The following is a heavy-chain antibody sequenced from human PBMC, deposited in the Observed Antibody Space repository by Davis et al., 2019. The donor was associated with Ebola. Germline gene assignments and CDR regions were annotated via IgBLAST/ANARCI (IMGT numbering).Heavy chain of an antibody. CDR1: GFTFSGYG. J-gene: IGHJ6*02. Sequence: GGSLRLSCAASGFTFSGYGMHWVRQAPGKGLEWVALISYDGGKEYYADSVKGRFTISRDNSKNTLYLQMNSLRAEDTAVYYCAKDRVIRVYGMDVWGQGTTVTVSS. CDR3: AKDRVIRVYGMDV. D-gene: IGHD3-10*01. CDR2: ISYDGGKE. V-gene: IGHV3-30*18.